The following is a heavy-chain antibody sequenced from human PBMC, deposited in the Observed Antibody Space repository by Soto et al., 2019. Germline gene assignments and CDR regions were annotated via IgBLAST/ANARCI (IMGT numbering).Heavy chain of an antibody. CDR2: IYFSGGT. CDR1: GGSISSYY. J-gene: IGHJ4*02. CDR3: ARESRSWYGSIWDY. Sequence: SETLSLTCTVSGGSISSYYWSWIRQPPGKGLEWIGYIYFSGGTNYNPSLKSRVTISVDTSKNQFSLKLSSVTAADTAVYYCARESRSWYGSIWDYWGQGSLVTVSS. V-gene: IGHV4-59*12. D-gene: IGHD6-13*01.